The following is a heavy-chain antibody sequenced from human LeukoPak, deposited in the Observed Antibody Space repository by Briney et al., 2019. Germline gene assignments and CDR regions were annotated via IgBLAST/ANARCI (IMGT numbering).Heavy chain of an antibody. CDR2: IKSDGSEE. CDR3: ARGDLWLGH. Sequence: TGGSLRPSCATSGFIFSSYWMCWVRQAPGKGLEWVANIKSDGSEEYYGDSVKGRFTISRDNAKNSLYLQMNSPRVEDTAVYYCARGDLWLGHWGQGSLVTVSS. D-gene: IGHD3-10*01. V-gene: IGHV3-7*01. J-gene: IGHJ4*02. CDR1: GFIFSSYW.